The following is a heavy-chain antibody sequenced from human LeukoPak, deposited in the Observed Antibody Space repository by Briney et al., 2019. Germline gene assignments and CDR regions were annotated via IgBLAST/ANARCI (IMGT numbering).Heavy chain of an antibody. J-gene: IGHJ4*02. D-gene: IGHD2-2*01. Sequence: AGGSLRLSCAASGFTFSSYAMSWVRHAPGKGLERVSAISGSGGSTYYADSVKGRFTISRDNSKNTLYLQMNSLRAEDTAVYYCAKLRRGCSSTSCYGQYYFDYWGQGTLVTVSS. CDR1: GFTFSSYA. CDR2: ISGSGGST. CDR3: AKLRRGCSSTSCYGQYYFDY. V-gene: IGHV3-23*01.